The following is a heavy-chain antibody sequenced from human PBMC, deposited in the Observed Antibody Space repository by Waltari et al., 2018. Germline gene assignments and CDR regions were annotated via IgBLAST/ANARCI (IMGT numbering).Heavy chain of an antibody. D-gene: IGHD3-9*01. CDR1: GFTFSSYS. V-gene: IGHV3-21*01. Sequence: EVQLVESGGGLVKPGGSLRLSCAASGFTFSSYSMNWVRQAPGKGLEWVSSISSSSSYIYYADSVKGRFTISRDNAKNSLYLQMNSLRAEDTAVYYCARVGYDILTGFFYYGMDVWGQGTTVTVSS. J-gene: IGHJ6*02. CDR3: ARVGYDILTGFFYYGMDV. CDR2: ISSSSSYI.